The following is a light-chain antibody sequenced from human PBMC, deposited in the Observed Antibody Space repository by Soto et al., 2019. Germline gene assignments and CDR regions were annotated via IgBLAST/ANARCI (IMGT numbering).Light chain of an antibody. CDR3: QHYRNS. Sequence: EIVLTQSPGTLSLSPGERATLSCRASQSVSSSYLAWYQQKPGQAPRLLIYGASSRATGIPDRFSGSGSGTDFTLTITRLEPEDFAVYYCQHYRNSFGGGTKMEIK. V-gene: IGKV3-20*01. J-gene: IGKJ4*01. CDR2: GAS. CDR1: QSVSSSY.